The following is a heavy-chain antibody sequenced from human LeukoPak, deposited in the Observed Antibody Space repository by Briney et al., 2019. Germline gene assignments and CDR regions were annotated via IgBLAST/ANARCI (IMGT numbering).Heavy chain of an antibody. Sequence: ASVKVSCKASGYTFTSYYMHWVRQAPGQGLEWMGIINPSGGSTSYAQKFQGRVTMTRDTSTSTVYMELSSLRSEDTAVYYCARGAMIRETPYPPGEWGQGTLVTVSS. CDR3: ARGAMIRETPYPPGE. CDR1: GYTFTSYY. CDR2: INPSGGST. D-gene: IGHD3-10*01. V-gene: IGHV1-46*01. J-gene: IGHJ4*02.